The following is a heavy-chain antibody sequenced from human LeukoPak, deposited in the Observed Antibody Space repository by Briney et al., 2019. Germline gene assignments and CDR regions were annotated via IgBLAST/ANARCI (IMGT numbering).Heavy chain of an antibody. CDR3: ARAPLGMGFDS. V-gene: IGHV3-23*01. J-gene: IGHJ5*01. CDR2: ITSSGGGT. Sequence: GGSLRLSCAASGFSFNSYTLNWVRQAPGKGLEWVSSITSSGGGTYYADSVRGRFTISRDNSKNTLYLQMKSLRVEDTAINYCARAPLGMGFDSWGQGTLVTVSS. CDR1: GFSFNSYT. D-gene: IGHD3-3*01.